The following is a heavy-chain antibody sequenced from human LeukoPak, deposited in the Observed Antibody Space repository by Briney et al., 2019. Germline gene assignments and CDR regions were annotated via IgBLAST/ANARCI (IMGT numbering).Heavy chain of an antibody. Sequence: SETLSLTCTVSGGSISSYYWSWIRQPPGKGLEWIGYIYYSGSTNYNPSLKSRVTISVDTSKNQFSLKLSSVTAADTAVYYCAGRQLQTPENAFDIWGQGTMVTVSS. J-gene: IGHJ3*02. CDR2: IYYSGST. V-gene: IGHV4-59*01. CDR1: GGSISSYY. D-gene: IGHD2-2*01. CDR3: AGRQLQTPENAFDI.